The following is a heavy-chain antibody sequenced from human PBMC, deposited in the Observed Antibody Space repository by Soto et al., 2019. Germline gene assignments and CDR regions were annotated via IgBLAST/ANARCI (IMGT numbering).Heavy chain of an antibody. D-gene: IGHD1-1*01. CDR1: GFTFSSYA. J-gene: IGHJ5*02. V-gene: IGHV3-64*01. CDR2: ISSNGGST. CDR3: ARQLRTHRGYWFDP. Sequence: GGSLRLSCAASGFTFSSYAMHWFRQAPGKGLEYVSAISSNGGSTYYANSVKGRFTISRDNSKNTLYLQMGSLRAEDMAVYYCARQLRTHRGYWFDPWGQGTLVTVSS.